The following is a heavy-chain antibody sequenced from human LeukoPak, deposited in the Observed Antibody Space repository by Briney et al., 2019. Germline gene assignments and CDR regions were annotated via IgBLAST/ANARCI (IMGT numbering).Heavy chain of an antibody. CDR1: GFTFSSYA. J-gene: IGHJ4*02. Sequence: GGSLRLSCAASGFTFSSYAMSWVRQAPGKGLEWVGRIKSKTDGGTTDYAAPVKGRFTISRDDSKNTLYLQMNSLKTEDTAVYYCTTDIRLLWFGELLRWGQGTLVTVSS. D-gene: IGHD3-10*01. V-gene: IGHV3-15*01. CDR2: IKSKTDGGTT. CDR3: TTDIRLLWFGELLR.